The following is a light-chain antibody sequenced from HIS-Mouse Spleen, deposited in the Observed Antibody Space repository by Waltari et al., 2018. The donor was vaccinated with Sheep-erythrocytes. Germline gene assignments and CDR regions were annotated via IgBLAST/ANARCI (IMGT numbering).Light chain of an antibody. Sequence: QSALTQPRSVSGSPGQSVTISCTGTSSDVGGYNYVSWYQQHPGKAPKLMIYAVSKRPSWVPDRVSGSKSGNTASLTISGLQAEDEADYYCCSYAGSYNHVFATGTKVTVL. CDR3: CSYAGSYNHV. CDR2: AVS. V-gene: IGLV2-11*02. CDR1: SSDVGGYNY. J-gene: IGLJ1*01.